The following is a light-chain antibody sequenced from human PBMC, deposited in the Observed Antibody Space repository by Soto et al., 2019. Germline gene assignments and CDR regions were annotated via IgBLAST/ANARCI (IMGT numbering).Light chain of an antibody. CDR1: QSVSSSY. V-gene: IGKV3D-20*02. CDR3: QHRSEWPVS. J-gene: IGKJ5*01. Sequence: EIVLTQSPGTLSLSPGERATLSCRASQSVSSSYLVWHQQKPGQATRLLIYAASRRATGIPDRVSGSGSGTDVTLTISRLETEDFAVYYCQHRSEWPVSFGQGTRLEIK. CDR2: AAS.